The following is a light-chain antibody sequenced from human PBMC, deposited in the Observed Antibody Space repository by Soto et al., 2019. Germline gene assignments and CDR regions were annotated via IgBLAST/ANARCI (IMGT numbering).Light chain of an antibody. CDR2: ATS. Sequence: EIVMTQSPVTLSVSPGERATLSCRASQNISRSLAWYQQKPGQAPRLLIYATSSRATGIPDRFSGSGSGTDFTLTISRLEPEDFAVYYCHQYGTSPITFGQGTRLEIK. V-gene: IGKV3-20*01. CDR1: QNISRS. J-gene: IGKJ5*01. CDR3: HQYGTSPIT.